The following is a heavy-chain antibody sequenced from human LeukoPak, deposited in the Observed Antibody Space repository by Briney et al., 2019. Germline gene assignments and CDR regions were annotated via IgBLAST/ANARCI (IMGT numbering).Heavy chain of an antibody. CDR2: IYYSGGT. CDR1: GGSISSTTYY. V-gene: IGHV4-39*07. J-gene: IGHJ6*03. Sequence: SETLSLTCTVSGGSISSTTYYWGWIRQPPGKGLEWIGSIYYSGGTYYNPSLKSRVTISVDTSKNQFSLKLSSVTAADTAVYYCAEIGGRDSGHYYYYMDVWGKGTTVTASS. CDR3: AEIGGRDSGHYYYYMDV. D-gene: IGHD2-15*01.